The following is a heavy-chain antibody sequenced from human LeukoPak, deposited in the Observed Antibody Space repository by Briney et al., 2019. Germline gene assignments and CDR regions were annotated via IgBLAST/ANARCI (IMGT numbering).Heavy chain of an antibody. CDR3: ARMEGTVNWFDP. CDR1: GFTFSSYR. J-gene: IGHJ5*02. D-gene: IGHD1-7*01. Sequence: PGGSLRLSCAASGFTFSSYRMNWVRQAPGKGLEWVSHISRSSSTIYNADSVKGRFTISRDNAKNSLYLQMNSLRDEDTAVYYCARMEGTVNWFDPWGQGTLVTVSS. CDR2: ISRSSSTI. V-gene: IGHV3-48*02.